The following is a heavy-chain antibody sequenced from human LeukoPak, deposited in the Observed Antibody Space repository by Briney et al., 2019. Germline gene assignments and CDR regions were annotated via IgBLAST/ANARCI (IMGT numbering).Heavy chain of an antibody. Sequence: GGSLRLSCAASGFTFSSYAMSWVRQAPGKGLEWVSAISGSGGSTYYADSVKGRFTISRDNAKNSLYLQMNSLRAEDTAVYYCARGAPEGYYGMDVWGQGTTVTVSS. J-gene: IGHJ6*02. CDR2: ISGSGGST. CDR3: ARGAPEGYYGMDV. V-gene: IGHV3-23*01. CDR1: GFTFSSYA.